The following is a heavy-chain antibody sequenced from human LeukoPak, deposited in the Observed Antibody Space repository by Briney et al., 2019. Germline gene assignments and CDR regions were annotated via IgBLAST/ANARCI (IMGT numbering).Heavy chain of an antibody. V-gene: IGHV1-18*01. CDR2: ISAYNGHT. J-gene: IGHJ4*02. CDR1: GYTFTSYG. Sequence: ASVKVSCIASGYTFTSYGISWVRQAPGQGLEWMGWISAYNGHTNYAQKLQGRVTMTTDTSTSTAYMELRSLRSDDTAVYYCARVSSGWHLDYWGQGTLVTVSA. CDR3: ARVSSGWHLDY. D-gene: IGHD6-19*01.